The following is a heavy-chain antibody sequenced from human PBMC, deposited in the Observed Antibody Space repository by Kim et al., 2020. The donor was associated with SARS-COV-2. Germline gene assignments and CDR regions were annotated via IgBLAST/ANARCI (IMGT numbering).Heavy chain of an antibody. V-gene: IGHV3-21*01. J-gene: IGHJ4*01. Sequence: GGSLRLSCAASGFTFSSYTMNWVRQAPGKGLEWVSSISNSSSYIYYADSVKGRFTISRDNAKNSLYLQMNSLRAEDTAVYYCASWAVDTAMAPRYLGHGTLVTAS. CDR2: ISNSSSYI. D-gene: IGHD5-18*01. CDR1: GFTFSSYT. CDR3: ASWAVDTAMAPRY.